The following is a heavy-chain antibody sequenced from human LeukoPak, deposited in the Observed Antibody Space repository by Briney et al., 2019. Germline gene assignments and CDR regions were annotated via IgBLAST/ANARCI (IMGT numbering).Heavy chain of an antibody. CDR1: GGTFSSYA. CDR3: ASQRSLYYDFWTDLNWFDP. CDR2: IIPIFGTA. Sequence: SVKVSCKASGGTFSSYAISWVRQASGQGLEWMGGIIPIFGTANYAQKFQGRVTITADESTSTAYMELSSLRSEDTAVYYCASQRSLYYDFWTDLNWFDPWGQGTLVTVSS. J-gene: IGHJ5*02. D-gene: IGHD3-3*01. V-gene: IGHV1-69*13.